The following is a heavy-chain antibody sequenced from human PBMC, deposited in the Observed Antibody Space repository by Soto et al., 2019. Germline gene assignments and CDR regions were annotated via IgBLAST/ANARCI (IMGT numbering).Heavy chain of an antibody. V-gene: IGHV1-69*13. CDR2: IIPIFGTA. J-gene: IGHJ5*02. CDR1: GGTFSSYA. D-gene: IGHD3-10*01. Sequence: ASVKVSCKASGGTFSSYAISWVRQAPGQGLEWMGGIIPIFGTANYAQKFQGRVTITADESTSTAYMELSSLRSEDTAVYYCARGEEVVRGVIPLQFSYWFDPWGQGTLVTVSS. CDR3: ARGEEVVRGVIPLQFSYWFDP.